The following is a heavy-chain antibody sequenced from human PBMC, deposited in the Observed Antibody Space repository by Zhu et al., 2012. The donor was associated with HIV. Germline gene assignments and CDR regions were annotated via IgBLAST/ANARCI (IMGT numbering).Heavy chain of an antibody. CDR1: GGSMSSHY. D-gene: IGHD1-1*01. CDR3: ARSVKGQLVFDS. CDR2: MYSSGST. Sequence: QVQLQESGPQLVKPLETLSLTCTVSGGSMSSHYWNWVRQPPGKGLQWIGYMYSSGSTKYNFSLKSRVAISLDMSKNQFSLNLSSVTTADTAVYYCARSVKGQLVFDSWGQGALVTVSS. J-gene: IGHJ4*02. V-gene: IGHV4-59*11.